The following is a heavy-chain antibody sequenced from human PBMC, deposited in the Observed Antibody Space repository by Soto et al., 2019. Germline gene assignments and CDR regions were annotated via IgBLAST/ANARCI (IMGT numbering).Heavy chain of an antibody. J-gene: IGHJ4*02. Sequence: GGSLRLSCAASGFTFSSYGMHWVRQAPGKGLEWVAVIWYDGSNKYYADSVKGRFTISRDNSKNTLYLQMNSLRAEDTAVYYCARAYPGASAGYSSSWYFDYWGQGTLVTASS. D-gene: IGHD6-13*01. V-gene: IGHV3-33*08. CDR3: ARAYPGASAGYSSSWYFDY. CDR1: GFTFSSYG. CDR2: IWYDGSNK.